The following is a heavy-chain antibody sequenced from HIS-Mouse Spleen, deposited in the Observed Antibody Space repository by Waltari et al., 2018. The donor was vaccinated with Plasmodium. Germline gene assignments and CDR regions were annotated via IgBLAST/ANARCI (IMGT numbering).Heavy chain of an antibody. CDR2: IKQDGSEK. Sequence: EVQLVESGGGLVQPGGSLRPRCAGSGSTCCSSWMSWVRQAPGKGLEWVANIKQDGSEKYYVDSVKGRFTISRDNAKNSLYLQMNSLRAEDTAVYYCASSWYWYFDLWGRSTLVTVSS. D-gene: IGHD6-13*01. J-gene: IGHJ2*01. CDR1: GSTCCSSW. V-gene: IGHV3-7*01. CDR3: ASSWYWYFDL.